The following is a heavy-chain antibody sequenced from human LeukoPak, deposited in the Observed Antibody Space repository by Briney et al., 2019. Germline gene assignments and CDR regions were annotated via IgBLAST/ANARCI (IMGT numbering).Heavy chain of an antibody. CDR3: AFPGSYFGWFDP. D-gene: IGHD3-10*01. Sequence: ASVKVSCKASGYTFTSYAMHWVRQAPGQRLEWMGWINAGNGNTKYSQKFQGRVTITRDTSASTAYMELSSLRSEDTAVYYCAFPGSYFGWFDPWGQGTLVTVSS. CDR2: INAGNGNT. V-gene: IGHV1-3*01. CDR1: GYTFTSYA. J-gene: IGHJ5*02.